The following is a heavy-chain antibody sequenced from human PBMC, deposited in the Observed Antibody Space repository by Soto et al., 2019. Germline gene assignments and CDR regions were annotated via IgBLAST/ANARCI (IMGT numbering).Heavy chain of an antibody. Sequence: ASVKVSCKASGYTFTSYAMHWVRQAPGQGLEWMGWINPNSGGTNYAQKFQGWVTMTRDTSISTAYMELSRLRSDDTAVYYCARACKGIQLCTIKDYGMDVWGQGTTVPVSS. CDR2: INPNSGGT. J-gene: IGHJ6*02. V-gene: IGHV1-2*04. D-gene: IGHD5-18*01. CDR3: ARACKGIQLCTIKDYGMDV. CDR1: GYTFTSYA.